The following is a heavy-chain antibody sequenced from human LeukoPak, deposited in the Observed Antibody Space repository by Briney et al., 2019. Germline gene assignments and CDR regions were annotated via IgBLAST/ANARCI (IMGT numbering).Heavy chain of an antibody. J-gene: IGHJ3*02. V-gene: IGHV3-49*03. CDR2: IRGKAYGGTT. CDR1: GFTFGDYA. CDR3: TRDLRDAFDI. Sequence: GGSLRLSCTASGFTFGDYAMSWFRRAPGKGLEWVGFIRGKAYGGTTEYAASVKGRFTISRDDSKSIAYLQMNSLKTEDTAVYYCTRDLRDAFDIWGQGTMVTVSS.